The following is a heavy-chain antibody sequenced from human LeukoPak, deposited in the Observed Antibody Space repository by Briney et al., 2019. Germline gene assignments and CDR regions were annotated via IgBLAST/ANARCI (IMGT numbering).Heavy chain of an antibody. CDR1: GGSFSGYY. CDR3: ARAPPRPYYYYYYGMDV. V-gene: IGHV4-34*01. Sequence: PSETLSLTCAVYGGSFSGYYWSWIRQPPGKGLEWIGEINHSGSTNYNPSLKSRVTISVDTSKNQFSLKLSSVTAADTAVYYCARAPPRPYYYYYYGMDVWGKGTTVTVSS. J-gene: IGHJ6*04. CDR2: INHSGST.